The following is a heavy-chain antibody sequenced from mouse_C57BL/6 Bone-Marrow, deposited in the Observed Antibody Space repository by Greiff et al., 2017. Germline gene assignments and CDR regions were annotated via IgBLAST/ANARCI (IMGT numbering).Heavy chain of an antibody. V-gene: IGHV1-64*01. Sequence: QVQLQQPGAELVKPGASVKLSCKASGYTFTSYWMHWVKQRPGQGLEWIGMIHPNSGSTNYNEKFKSKATLTVDKSSSTAYMQLSSRTSEDSAVYYCARDRDYLHAMDYWGQGTSVTVSS. CDR1: GYTFTSYW. D-gene: IGHD2-4*01. J-gene: IGHJ4*01. CDR2: IHPNSGST. CDR3: ARDRDYLHAMDY.